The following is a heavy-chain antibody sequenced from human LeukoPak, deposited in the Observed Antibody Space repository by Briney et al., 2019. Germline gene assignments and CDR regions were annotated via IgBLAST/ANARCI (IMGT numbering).Heavy chain of an antibody. CDR2: INHSGST. D-gene: IGHD1-7*01. J-gene: IGHJ6*03. CDR3: ARGIVNPYNWNYSARNNYYYYYYMDV. Sequence: PSETLSLTCAVYGGSFSGYYWSWIRQPPGKGLEWIGEINHSGSTNYNPSLKSRVTISVDTSKNQFSLKLSSVTAADTAVYYCARGIVNPYNWNYSARNNYYYYYYMDVWGKGTTVTVSS. CDR1: GGSFSGYY. V-gene: IGHV4-34*01.